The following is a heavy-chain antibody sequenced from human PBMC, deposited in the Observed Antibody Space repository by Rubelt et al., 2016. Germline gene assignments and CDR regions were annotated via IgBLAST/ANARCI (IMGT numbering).Heavy chain of an antibody. CDR2: IYYSGST. V-gene: IGHV4-39*01. D-gene: IGHD6-13*01. J-gene: IGHJ5*02. CDR1: GGSISSSTAYY. Sequence: QVLLQESGPGLVKPSETLSLTCTVSGGSISSSTAYYWAWIRQPPGKGLEWIGTIYYSGSTYYNPSLKSRVTISVDTSKNQFSRKLTSGTAADTAIYFCARQDGSTWGNYNWFDPWGQGTLVTVSS. CDR3: ARQDGSTWGNYNWFDP.